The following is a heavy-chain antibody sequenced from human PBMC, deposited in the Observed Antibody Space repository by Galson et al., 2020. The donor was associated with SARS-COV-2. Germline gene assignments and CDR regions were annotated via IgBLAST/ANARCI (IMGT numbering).Heavy chain of an antibody. V-gene: IGHV1-58*02. Sequence: SVKVSCKASGFTFTSSAMQWVRQARGQRLEWIGWIVVGSGTTNYAQKFQERVTITRDMSTSTAYMELSSLRSEDTAVYYCAAPYCSSTSCQDSCDVWVQGTMVTVSS. J-gene: IGHJ3*01. D-gene: IGHD2-2*01. CDR1: GFTFTSSA. CDR2: IVVGSGTT. CDR3: AAPYCSSTSCQDSCDV.